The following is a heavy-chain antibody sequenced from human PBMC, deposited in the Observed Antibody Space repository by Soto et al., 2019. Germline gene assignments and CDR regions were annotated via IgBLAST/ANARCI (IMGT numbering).Heavy chain of an antibody. CDR1: GFTFSSYG. CDR3: AGPGYSSQDY. D-gene: IGHD5-18*01. J-gene: IGHJ4*02. V-gene: IGHV3-33*01. Sequence: ALRLSCAASGFTFSSYGMHWVRQAPGKGLEWVAVIWYDGSNKYYADSVKGRFTISRDSSKNTLYLQMNSLRAEDTAVYYCAGPGYSSQDYWGQGALVTVSS. CDR2: IWYDGSNK.